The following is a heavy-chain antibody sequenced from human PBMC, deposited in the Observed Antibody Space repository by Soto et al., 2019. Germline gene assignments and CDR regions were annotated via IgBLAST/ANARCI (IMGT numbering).Heavy chain of an antibody. Sequence: GGSLRLSCAASGFTFSSYGIHWVRQAPGKGLEWVAVISYDGSNKYYADSVKGRFTISRDNSKNTLYLQMNSLRAEDTAVYYCAKDYYGSGSYSDDPLYFDYWGQGTLVTVSS. CDR1: GFTFSSYG. CDR2: ISYDGSNK. V-gene: IGHV3-30*18. CDR3: AKDYYGSGSYSDDPLYFDY. J-gene: IGHJ4*02. D-gene: IGHD3-10*01.